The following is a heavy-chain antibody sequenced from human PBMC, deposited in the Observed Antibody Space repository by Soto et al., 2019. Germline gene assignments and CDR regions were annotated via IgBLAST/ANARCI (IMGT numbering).Heavy chain of an antibody. CDR1: GDSLTSYT. J-gene: IGHJ6*03. V-gene: IGHV1-69*02. CDR2: VIPIQGKA. Sequence: QVQLVQSGAEVKKPGSSVRISCEVSGDSLTSYTFTWVRQAPGQGLEWMGRVIPIQGKADYALKIQDRVTISADKSKNTVYMELRRLRLDDTAVYYCAKSLLFFNRAYMDVWCKGTTVTVSS. CDR3: AKSLLFFNRAYMDV. D-gene: IGHD2-21*01.